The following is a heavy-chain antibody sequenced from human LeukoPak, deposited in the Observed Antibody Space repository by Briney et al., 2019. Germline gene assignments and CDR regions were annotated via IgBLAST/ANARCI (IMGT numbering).Heavy chain of an antibody. V-gene: IGHV3-30*02. CDR3: ARGGDYIDY. Sequence: GGSLRLSCAASEFRLSSYNMNWVRQAPGKGLEWVAFIRYDGSNTYYADSVKGRFTISRDNSKNTLYLQMNSLRAEDTAVYYCARGGDYIDYWGQGTLVTVSS. CDR2: IRYDGSNT. J-gene: IGHJ4*02. D-gene: IGHD3-10*01. CDR1: EFRLSSYN.